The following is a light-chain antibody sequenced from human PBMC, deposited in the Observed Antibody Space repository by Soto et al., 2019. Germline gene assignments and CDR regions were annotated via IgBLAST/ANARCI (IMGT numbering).Light chain of an antibody. CDR3: QHYDNIPRT. J-gene: IGKJ2*01. Sequence: DIQRTQAPSSLSASVGDRVTLTCRASQHISKFRNWDRQKPGEAPKLLIYDASILETGVPSRFSGNGYGTDFTFTIRSLQSEDIATYYCQHYDNIPRTFGQGTKVDI. V-gene: IGKV1-33*01. CDR2: DAS. CDR1: QHISKF.